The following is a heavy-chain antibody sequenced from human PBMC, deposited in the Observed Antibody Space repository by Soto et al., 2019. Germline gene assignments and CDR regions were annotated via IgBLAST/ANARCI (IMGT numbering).Heavy chain of an antibody. V-gene: IGHV4-59*08. CDR1: GGSISSYY. CDR3: ARYSSGWYGY. D-gene: IGHD6-19*01. CDR2: IYYSGST. Sequence: SETLSLTCTVSGGSISSYYWSWIRQPPGKGLEWIGYIYYSGSTNYNPSLKSRVTISVDTSKNQFSLKLSSVTAADTAVYYCARYSSGWYGYWGQGTLVTVSS. J-gene: IGHJ4*02.